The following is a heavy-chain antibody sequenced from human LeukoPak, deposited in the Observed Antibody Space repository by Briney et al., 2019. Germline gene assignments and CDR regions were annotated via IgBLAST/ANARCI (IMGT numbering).Heavy chain of an antibody. V-gene: IGHV1-2*02. D-gene: IGHD1-26*01. Sequence: ASVKVSCQASASTFTDYYMHWVRQAPGQGLEWMGWINPGSGGTKYARNIQGRVTLTTDTSISTAYMELSRLRSDDTGVYYCARVLGPAGTDPTISDWGQGTLVTVSS. J-gene: IGHJ4*02. CDR3: ARVLGPAGTDPTISD. CDR2: INPGSGGT. CDR1: ASTFTDYY.